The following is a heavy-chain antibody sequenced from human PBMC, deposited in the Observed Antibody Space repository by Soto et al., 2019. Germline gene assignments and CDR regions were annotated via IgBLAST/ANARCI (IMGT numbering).Heavy chain of an antibody. J-gene: IGHJ6*03. CDR2: VSGSVGGT. V-gene: IGHV3-23*01. CDR1: RFTFSSCA. CDR3: AREGEYYYMGV. Sequence: GSLRLSFAASRFTFSSCAISWVLPAPVNGLEWVSTVSGSVGGTYHADSVKGRFTISRDNSKNTLFLQMDSLRAEDTAVYYCAREGEYYYMGVWGKGTPVTVS. D-gene: IGHD3-16*01.